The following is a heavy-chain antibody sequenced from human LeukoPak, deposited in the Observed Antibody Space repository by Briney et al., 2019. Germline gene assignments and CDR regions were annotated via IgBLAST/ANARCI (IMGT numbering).Heavy chain of an antibody. Sequence: GASVKVSCKASGYTFTSYAMTWVRQAPGQGLEWMGWINTNTGNPTYAQGFTGRFVFSLDTSVSTAYLQISSLKAEDTAVYYCARGRANTKSYYMDVWGKGTTVTVSS. CDR2: INTNTGNP. V-gene: IGHV7-4-1*02. CDR3: ARGRANTKSYYMDV. CDR1: GYTFTSYA. J-gene: IGHJ6*03.